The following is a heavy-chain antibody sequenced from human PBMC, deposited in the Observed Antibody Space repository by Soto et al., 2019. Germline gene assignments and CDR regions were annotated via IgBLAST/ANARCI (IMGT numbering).Heavy chain of an antibody. D-gene: IGHD2-15*01. V-gene: IGHV1-2*04. J-gene: IGHJ4*02. Sequence: ASVKVSCKAPGYTFTGYYMHWVRQAPGQGLEWMGWINPNSGGTNYAQKFQGWVTMTRDTSISTAYMELSRLRSDDTAVYYCARVKCSGGSCTLDYWGQGTLVTVSS. CDR1: GYTFTGYY. CDR3: ARVKCSGGSCTLDY. CDR2: INPNSGGT.